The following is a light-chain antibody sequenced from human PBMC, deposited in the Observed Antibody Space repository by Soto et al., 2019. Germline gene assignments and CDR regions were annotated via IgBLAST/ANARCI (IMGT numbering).Light chain of an antibody. Sequence: QSALTQPASVSGSPGQSITISCTVTSSDVGGYNYVSWYQHHPGKAPKVMIYDVSNRPSGVSNRFSGSKSGNTASLTISGLQAEDEADYYCSSYTSSSTPLVFGGGTKLTVL. J-gene: IGLJ3*02. CDR2: DVS. CDR1: SSDVGGYNY. V-gene: IGLV2-14*03. CDR3: SSYTSSSTPLV.